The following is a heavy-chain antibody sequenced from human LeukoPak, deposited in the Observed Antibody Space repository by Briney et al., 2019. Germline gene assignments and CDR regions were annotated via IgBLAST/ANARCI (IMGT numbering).Heavy chain of an antibody. CDR2: INPNSGGT. V-gene: IGHV1-2*02. D-gene: IGHD3-9*01. CDR3: ARVVYDILTGPISYGMDV. J-gene: IGHJ6*02. CDR1: GYTFTGYY. Sequence: ASVKVSCKASGYTFTGYYMHWVRQAPGQGLEWMGWINPNSGGTNYAQKFQGRVTMTRDMSISTAYMELSRLRSDDTAVYYCARVVYDILTGPISYGMDVWGQGTTVTVSS.